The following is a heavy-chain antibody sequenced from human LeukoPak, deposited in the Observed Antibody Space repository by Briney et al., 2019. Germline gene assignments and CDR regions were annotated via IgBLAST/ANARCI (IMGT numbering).Heavy chain of an antibody. J-gene: IGHJ4*02. CDR1: GYTITGYY. CDR2: INPNSGDT. D-gene: IGHD1-1*01. CDR3: ARDRHWNQGNFDY. Sequence: ASVKVSCKASGYTITGYYIHWXRXXXGQGXEWMGWINPNSGDTNYAQKFQSRVTMTRDTSINTAFMELSRLRSDDTAVYYCARDRHWNQGNFDYWGQGTLVTVSS. V-gene: IGHV1-2*02.